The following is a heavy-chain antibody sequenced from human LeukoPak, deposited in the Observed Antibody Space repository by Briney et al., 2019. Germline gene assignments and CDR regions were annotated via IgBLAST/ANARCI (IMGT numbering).Heavy chain of an antibody. CDR2: ISAYNGNT. J-gene: IGHJ4*02. CDR3: ARDRETYYYDSSGYTVFDY. V-gene: IGHV1-18*01. CDR1: GYTFTSYG. D-gene: IGHD3-22*01. Sequence: ASVKVSCKASGYTFTSYGISWVRQAPGQGLEWMGWISAYNGNTNYAQKLQGRVTMTTDTSTSTAYMELRSLRSDDTAVYYCARDRETYYYDSSGYTVFDYWGQGTLVTVSS.